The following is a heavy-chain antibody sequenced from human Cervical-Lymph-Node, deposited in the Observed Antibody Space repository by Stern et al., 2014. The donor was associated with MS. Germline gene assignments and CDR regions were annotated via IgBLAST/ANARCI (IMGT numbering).Heavy chain of an antibody. Sequence: QVQLQESGPGLVKPSQTLSLTCTVSGGSISSGGYYWSWIRQHPGNGLEWIGYIYYSGSTYYNPSLKSRVTISVDTSKNQFSLKLSSVTAADTAVYYCARELAYCSSTSCYLGYWFDPWGQGTLVTVSS. D-gene: IGHD2-2*01. CDR1: GGSISSGGYY. CDR3: ARELAYCSSTSCYLGYWFDP. J-gene: IGHJ5*02. CDR2: IYYSGST. V-gene: IGHV4-31*03.